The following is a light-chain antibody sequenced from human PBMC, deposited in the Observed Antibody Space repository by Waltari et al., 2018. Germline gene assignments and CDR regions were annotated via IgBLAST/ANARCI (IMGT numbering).Light chain of an antibody. V-gene: IGKV1-5*03. CDR3: QQYNGHST. J-gene: IGKJ2*01. CDR1: QSVSSY. Sequence: IQMTQSPSTLSAFVGDRVTITCRASQSVSSYLAWYQQKPAKAPTLLIYKTSVLETGVPPRFSGSGSGTEFTLTISYWQPDDFATYFCQQYNGHSTFGQGTKLEMK. CDR2: KTS.